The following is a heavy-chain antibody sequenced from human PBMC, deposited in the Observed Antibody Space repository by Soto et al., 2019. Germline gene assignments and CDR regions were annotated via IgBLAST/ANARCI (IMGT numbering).Heavy chain of an antibody. V-gene: IGHV1-18*01. CDR3: ARDSIDFAGDY. J-gene: IGHJ4*02. CDR1: GYTFTSYA. CDR2: ISAYDGNT. Sequence: QVQLVQSGAEVKKPGASVKVSCTASGYTFTSYAISWVRQDPGQGLEWMGWISAYDGNTNYAQQVQGRVTMTTDTSTNTAYMELRSLKSDDTAVYYCARDSIDFAGDYWGQGTLVTVSS.